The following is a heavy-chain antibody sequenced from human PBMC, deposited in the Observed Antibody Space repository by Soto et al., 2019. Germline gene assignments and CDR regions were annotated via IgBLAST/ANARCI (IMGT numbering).Heavy chain of an antibody. J-gene: IGHJ6*02. V-gene: IGHV1-18*01. Sequence: VASVKVSCKASGYTFTSYGISWVRQAPGQGLEWMGWISAYNGNTNYAQKLQGRVTMTTDTSTSTAYMELRSLRSDDTAVYYCARGDRVAAAGTGNYYYYYGMDVWGQGTTVTVSS. D-gene: IGHD6-13*01. CDR3: ARGDRVAAAGTGNYYYYYGMDV. CDR2: ISAYNGNT. CDR1: GYTFTSYG.